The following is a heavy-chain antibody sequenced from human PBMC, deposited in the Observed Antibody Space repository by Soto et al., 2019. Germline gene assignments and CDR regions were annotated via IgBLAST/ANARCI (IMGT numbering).Heavy chain of an antibody. CDR3: ARGILGIRDAFDI. D-gene: IGHD7-27*01. CDR2: IWDDGSNK. V-gene: IGHV3-33*08. J-gene: IGHJ3*02. CDR1: GFTFSSYG. Sequence: GGSLRLSCAASGFTFSSYGMHWVRQAPGKGLEWVGVIWDDGSNKYYAASVKGRFTISGDNSKNTLYLLRNSLRADATVDYYGARGILGIRDAFDIWGQGTMVTVSS.